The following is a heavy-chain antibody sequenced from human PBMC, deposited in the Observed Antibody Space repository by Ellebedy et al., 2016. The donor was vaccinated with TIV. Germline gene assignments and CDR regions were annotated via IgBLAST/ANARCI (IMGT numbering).Heavy chain of an antibody. Sequence: GGSLRLSCAASGFTFSSYAMSWVRQAPGKGLEWVSAISGSGGSTYYADSVKGRFTISRDNAKNSLYLQMNSLRAEDTAVYYCAKGRYSSSFPNLIDYWGQGTLVTVSS. V-gene: IGHV3-23*01. CDR3: AKGRYSSSFPNLIDY. CDR2: ISGSGGST. CDR1: GFTFSSYA. J-gene: IGHJ4*02. D-gene: IGHD6-6*01.